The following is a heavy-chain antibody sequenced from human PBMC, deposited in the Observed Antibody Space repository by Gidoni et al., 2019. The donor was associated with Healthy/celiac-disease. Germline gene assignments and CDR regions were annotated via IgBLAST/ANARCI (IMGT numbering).Heavy chain of an antibody. CDR2: IKQDGSEK. J-gene: IGHJ4*02. V-gene: IGHV3-7*03. CDR1: GFTFSSFW. CDR3: ARGEFDYSNYVAGYFDY. Sequence: EVQLVESGGGLVQPGGSLRLSCAASGFTFSSFWMSWVRQAPGKGLEWVANIKQDGSEKYYVDSVKGRFTISRDNAKNSLYLQMNSLRAEDTAVYYCARGEFDYSNYVAGYFDYWGQGTLVTVSS. D-gene: IGHD4-4*01.